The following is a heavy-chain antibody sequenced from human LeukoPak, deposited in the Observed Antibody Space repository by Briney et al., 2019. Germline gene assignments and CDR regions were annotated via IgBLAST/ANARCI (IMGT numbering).Heavy chain of an antibody. J-gene: IGHJ6*02. CDR2: IYSGGST. V-gene: IGHV3-53*04. Sequence: QTGGSLRLSCVASGFTVSSNYMSWVRQAPGKGLEWVSVIYSGGSTYYADSVKGRFTTSRHNSKNTLYLQMNSLRAEDTAVYYCARANPGDYYYGMDVWGLGTTVTVSS. CDR1: GFTVSSNY. CDR3: ARANPGDYYYGMDV.